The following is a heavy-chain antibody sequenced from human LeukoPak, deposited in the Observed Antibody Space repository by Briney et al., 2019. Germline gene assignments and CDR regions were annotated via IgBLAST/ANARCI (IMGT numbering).Heavy chain of an antibody. J-gene: IGHJ4*02. V-gene: IGHV3-11*01. Sequence: GGSLRLSCAASGFTFSDYYMSWIRQAPGKGLEWVSYISSSGSTIYYADSVKGRFTISRDNAKNSLCLQMNSLRAEDTAVYYCARTITIFGVVNNYFDYWGQGTLVTVSS. CDR1: GFTFSDYY. CDR2: ISSSGSTI. CDR3: ARTITIFGVVNNYFDY. D-gene: IGHD3-3*01.